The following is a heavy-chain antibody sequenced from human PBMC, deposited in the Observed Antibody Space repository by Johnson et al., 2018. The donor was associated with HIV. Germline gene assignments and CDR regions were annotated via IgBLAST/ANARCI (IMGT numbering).Heavy chain of an antibody. Sequence: EVRLVESGGGVVQPGRSLRLSCAASGFTFSNAWMSWVRQVPGEGLEWVGRIKSSTDGGTTDYATPVKGRFTISRDNSKNTLYLQMNSLRPEDTALYYCAKDEAQTLASAGRDAFDFWGQGTAVTV. J-gene: IGHJ3*01. CDR1: GFTFSNAW. V-gene: IGHV3-15*01. CDR3: AKDEAQTLASAGRDAFDF. CDR2: IKSSTDGGTT. D-gene: IGHD6-13*01.